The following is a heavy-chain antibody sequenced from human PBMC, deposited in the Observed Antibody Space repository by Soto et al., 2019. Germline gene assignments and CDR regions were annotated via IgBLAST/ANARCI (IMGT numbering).Heavy chain of an antibody. CDR2: IYSGGST. V-gene: IGHV3-53*01. D-gene: IGHD5-18*01. Sequence: GGALRVSCAASGFTVSSNYMSWVRQAPGKGLEWVSVIYSGGSTYYADSVKGRFTISGDNSKNTLYLQMNSLRAEDTAVYYCARSRYSYGFYDYWGQGTLVTVSS. CDR1: GFTVSSNY. J-gene: IGHJ4*02. CDR3: ARSRYSYGFYDY.